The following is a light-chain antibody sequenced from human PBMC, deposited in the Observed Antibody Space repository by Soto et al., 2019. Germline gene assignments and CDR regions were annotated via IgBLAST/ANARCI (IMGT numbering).Light chain of an antibody. Sequence: DIHMTQSPSTLSASVGDTVTITCRASQDVSQWLAWYQERPGKPPKLLIYEASSLERGVPSRFRGRGSETEFTLTIRDLQPDDFATYYCQHYDSYPYTFGQGTRLEIK. CDR3: QHYDSYPYT. J-gene: IGKJ2*01. CDR1: QDVSQW. CDR2: EAS. V-gene: IGKV1-5*03.